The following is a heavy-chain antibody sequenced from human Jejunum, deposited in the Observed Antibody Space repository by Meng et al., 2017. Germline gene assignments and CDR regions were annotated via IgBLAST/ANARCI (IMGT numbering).Heavy chain of an antibody. Sequence: GESLKISCAASGFTFSNFYMAWVRQAPGKGLECVANIKYDGTGKNYVDSVKGRFTISRDNAKNSLSLQMNNLRAEDTAVYYCARDREGNLEYWGQGTLVTVSS. J-gene: IGHJ4*02. CDR1: GFTFSNFY. CDR2: IKYDGTGK. CDR3: ARDREGNLEY. V-gene: IGHV3-7*03. D-gene: IGHD3-10*01.